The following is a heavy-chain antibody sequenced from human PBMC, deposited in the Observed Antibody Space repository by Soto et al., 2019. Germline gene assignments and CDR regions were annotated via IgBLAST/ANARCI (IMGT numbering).Heavy chain of an antibody. CDR3: AKDTEPSARLYYFYY. Sequence: EVQVWDSGGGWVQPGGSLRLSCAASGFTFSGSGMSWVRQAPGKGLEWVSTISGSGGRTYYADSVKGRFTLSRDNYKNTLFLQLNNLRAEDSVTYYGAKDTEPSARLYYFYYWGRGTLVTVCS. V-gene: IGHV3-23*01. J-gene: IGHJ4*02. D-gene: IGHD1-26*01. CDR2: ISGSGGRT. CDR1: GFTFSGSG.